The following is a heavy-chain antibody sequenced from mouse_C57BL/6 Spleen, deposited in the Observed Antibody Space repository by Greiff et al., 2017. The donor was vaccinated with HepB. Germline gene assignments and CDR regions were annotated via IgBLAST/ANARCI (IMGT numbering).Heavy chain of an antibody. V-gene: IGHV1-50*01. CDR3: ARCYYGSHYFDY. CDR2: IDPSDSYT. Sequence: QVQLQQPGAELVKPGASVKLSCKASGYTFTSYWMQWVKQRPGQGLEWIGEIDPSDSYTNYNQKFKGKATLTVDTSSSTAYMQLSSLTSEDSAVYYCARCYYGSHYFDYWGQGTTLTVSS. D-gene: IGHD1-1*01. CDR1: GYTFTSYW. J-gene: IGHJ2*01.